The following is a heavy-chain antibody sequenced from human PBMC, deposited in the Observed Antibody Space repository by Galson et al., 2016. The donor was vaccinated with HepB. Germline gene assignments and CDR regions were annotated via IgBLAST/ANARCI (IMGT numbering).Heavy chain of an antibody. D-gene: IGHD7-27*01. Sequence: CAISGDSVSSYSVGWNWIRQSPSRGLEWLGRTYYKSKFYTDYAQSVKSRIIISPDTSKNHVSLHLKPVTPEDTALYYCARGPTDWGPIDYWGPGTPVTVSS. J-gene: IGHJ4*02. CDR1: GDSVSSYSVG. CDR2: TYYKSKFYT. CDR3: ARGPTDWGPIDY. V-gene: IGHV6-1*01.